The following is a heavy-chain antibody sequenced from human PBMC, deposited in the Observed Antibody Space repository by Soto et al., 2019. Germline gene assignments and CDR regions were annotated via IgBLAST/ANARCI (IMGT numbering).Heavy chain of an antibody. CDR2: IYPGDSDT. CDR3: ARPRIAAAGTTYFDY. D-gene: IGHD6-13*01. J-gene: IGHJ4*02. Sequence: GYSFTSYWIGWVRQMPGKGLEWMGIIYPGDSDTRYSPSFQGQVTISADKSISTAYLQWSSLKASDTAMYYCARPRIAAAGTTYFDYWGQGTLVTVSS. CDR1: GYSFTSYW. V-gene: IGHV5-51*01.